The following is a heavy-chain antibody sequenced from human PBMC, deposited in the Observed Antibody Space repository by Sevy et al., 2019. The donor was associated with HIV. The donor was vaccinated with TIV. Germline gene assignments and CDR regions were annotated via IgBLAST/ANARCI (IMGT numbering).Heavy chain of an antibody. J-gene: IGHJ6*02. CDR3: ARMSGYDSYYGMDV. CDR1: GYTFTSYR. Sequence: ASVMVSCKAAGYTFTSYRICWVRQAPGQGLEWMGGIRAYNGNTNYAQKLQGRVTMTTDTSMSTAYMELRSLRSDDTASCYCARMSGYDSYYGMDVWGQGTTVTVSS. V-gene: IGHV1-18*01. D-gene: IGHD5-12*01. CDR2: IRAYNGNT.